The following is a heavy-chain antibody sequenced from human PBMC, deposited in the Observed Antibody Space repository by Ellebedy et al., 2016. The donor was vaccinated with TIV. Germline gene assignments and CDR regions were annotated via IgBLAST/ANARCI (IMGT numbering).Heavy chain of an antibody. V-gene: IGHV3-30*03. J-gene: IGHJ4*02. Sequence: GESLKISCAASGFTFSSYGMHWVRQAPGKGLEWVAVISYDGSNKYYADSVKGRFTISRDNSKNTLYLQMNSLRAEDTAVYYCARCITMVRGVIITNEALDYWGQGTLVTVSS. CDR2: ISYDGSNK. CDR1: GFTFSSYG. D-gene: IGHD3-10*01. CDR3: ARCITMVRGVIITNEALDY.